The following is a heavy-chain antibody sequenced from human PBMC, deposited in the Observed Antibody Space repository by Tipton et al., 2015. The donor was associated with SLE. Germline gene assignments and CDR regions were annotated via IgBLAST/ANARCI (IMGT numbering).Heavy chain of an antibody. CDR2: IYYSGST. J-gene: IGHJ3*02. V-gene: IGHV4-39*01. Sequence: TLSLTCTDSGGSISSRDYHWGWIRQPPGKGLEWIGNIYYSGSTYHNPSLKSRVTISVDTSKNQFSLKLSSVTAADTAVYYCARQPAAFDIWGQGTRVTVSS. CDR1: GGSISSRDYH. CDR3: ARQPAAFDI.